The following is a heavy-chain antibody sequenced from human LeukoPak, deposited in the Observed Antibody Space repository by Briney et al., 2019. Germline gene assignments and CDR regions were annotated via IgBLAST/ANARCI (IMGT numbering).Heavy chain of an antibody. V-gene: IGHV4-39*07. D-gene: IGHD5-18*01. CDR1: GGSISSSSSY. J-gene: IGHJ6*03. CDR2: IYYSGSS. Sequence: PSETLSLTCSVSGGSISSSSSYWGWIRQPPGKGLEWIGSIYYSGSSFDNPALKSRVTISVDTSKNQFSLKLSSVTAADPAVYYCARTTEGGYSYGYFYYYYMDVWGKGTTVTISS. CDR3: ARTTEGGYSYGYFYYYYMDV.